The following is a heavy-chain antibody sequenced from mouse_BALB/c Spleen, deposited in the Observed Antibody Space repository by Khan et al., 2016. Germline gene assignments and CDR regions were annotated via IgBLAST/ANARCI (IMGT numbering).Heavy chain of an antibody. CDR3: TGSADGYPAMDY. V-gene: IGHV14-1*02. D-gene: IGHD1-2*01. J-gene: IGHJ4*01. CDR2: IDPENGHT. Sequence: VQLQQSGAELVRPGALVKLSCKASAFNIKDYYIHWVKQRPEHGLEWIGWIDPENGHTIYDPKFQGKASITADTSSNTAYLQLSSLTSDDTAVYCCTGSADGYPAMDYWGQGTSVTVSA. CDR1: AFNIKDYY.